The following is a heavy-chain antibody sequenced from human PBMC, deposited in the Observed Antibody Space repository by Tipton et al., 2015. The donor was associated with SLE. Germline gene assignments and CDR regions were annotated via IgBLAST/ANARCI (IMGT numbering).Heavy chain of an antibody. V-gene: IGHV4-39*07. CDR1: GGSISSYY. Sequence: TLSLTCTVSGGSISSYYWGWIRQPPGKGLEWIGSIYYSGSTYYNPSLKSRVTISVDTSKNQFSLKLSSVTAADTAVYYCAGETYYYDSSGGSHWGQGTLVTVSS. D-gene: IGHD3-22*01. J-gene: IGHJ4*02. CDR3: AGETYYYDSSGGSH. CDR2: IYYSGST.